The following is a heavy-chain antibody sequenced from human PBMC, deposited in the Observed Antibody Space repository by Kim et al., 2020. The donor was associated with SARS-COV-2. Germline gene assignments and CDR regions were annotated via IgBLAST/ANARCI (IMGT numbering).Heavy chain of an antibody. CDR1: GYTFTSYY. J-gene: IGHJ5*02. CDR2: INPSGGST. Sequence: ASVKVSCKASGYTFTSYYMHWVRQAPGQGLEWMGIINPSGGSTSYAQKFQGRVTMTRDTSTSTVYMELSSLRSEDTAVYYCARDSDKDYDFWSGPYRSNWFDPWGQGTLVTVSS. D-gene: IGHD3-3*01. V-gene: IGHV1-46*01. CDR3: ARDSDKDYDFWSGPYRSNWFDP.